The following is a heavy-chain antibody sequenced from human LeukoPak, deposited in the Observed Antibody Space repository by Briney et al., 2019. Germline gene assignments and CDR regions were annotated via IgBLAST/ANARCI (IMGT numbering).Heavy chain of an antibody. CDR1: GYTFTSYG. CDR3: ARENTISPLGHWFDP. J-gene: IGHJ5*02. CDR2: ISAYNGNT. V-gene: IGHV1-18*01. Sequence: ASVKVSCKASGYTFTSYGISWVRQAPGQGLEWMGWISAYNGNTNYAQKLQGRATMTTDTSTSTAYMELRSLRSDDTAVYYCARENTISPLGHWFDPWGQGTLVTVSS. D-gene: IGHD3-9*01.